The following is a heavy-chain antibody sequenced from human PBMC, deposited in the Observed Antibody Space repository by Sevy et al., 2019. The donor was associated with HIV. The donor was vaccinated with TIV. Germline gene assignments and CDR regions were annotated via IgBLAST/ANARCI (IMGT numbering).Heavy chain of an antibody. J-gene: IGHJ6*02. CDR3: ARGQVLRFLEWPTYGMDV. Sequence: GGSLRLSCAASGFSFSSYGMHWVRQAPGKGLVWVSHINSHGTITNYADSVKGRFTISRDNAKNTVYLQINSLRAEDTAVYYCARGQVLRFLEWPTYGMDVWGQGTTVTVSS. D-gene: IGHD3-3*01. CDR2: INSHGTIT. CDR1: GFSFSSYG. V-gene: IGHV3-74*01.